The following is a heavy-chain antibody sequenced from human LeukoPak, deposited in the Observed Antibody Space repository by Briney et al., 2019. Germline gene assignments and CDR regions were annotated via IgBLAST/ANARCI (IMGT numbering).Heavy chain of an antibody. CDR1: GGSISSSSYY. CDR2: FYYSGNT. CDR3: ASGKGFYYDSSGYYWLYYMDV. D-gene: IGHD3-22*01. J-gene: IGHJ6*03. V-gene: IGHV4-39*01. Sequence: ASETLSLTCTVSGGSISSSSYYWGWIRQPPGKGLEWIGSFYYSGNTCYNPSLKSRVTISVDTSKNQFSLKLSSVTAADTAVYYCASGKGFYYDSSGYYWLYYMDVWGKGTTVTVSS.